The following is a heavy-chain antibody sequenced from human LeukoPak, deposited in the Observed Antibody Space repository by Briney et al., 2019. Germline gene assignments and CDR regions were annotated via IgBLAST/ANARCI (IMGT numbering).Heavy chain of an antibody. D-gene: IGHD2-15*01. J-gene: IGHJ4*02. CDR3: ARGPYCSGGTCYSSLDY. CDR2: INPNSGGT. V-gene: IGHV1-2*02. Sequence: GASVKVSCKASGYTFTGYYIHWVRQAPGQGLEWMGWINPNSGGTNFAQKFQGRVTMTRDTSISTAYMELSRLRSDDAAVYYCARGPYCSGGTCYSSLDYWGQGTVVIVSS. CDR1: GYTFTGYY.